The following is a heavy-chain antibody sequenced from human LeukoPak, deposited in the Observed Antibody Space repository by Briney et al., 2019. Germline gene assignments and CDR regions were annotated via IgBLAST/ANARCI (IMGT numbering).Heavy chain of an antibody. Sequence: PGKSLRLSCAASGFMFSSYGIHWARQAPGKGLEWVAAIWYDGGNKYYADSVRGRFTISRDNSKNTVYLQMNSLRVEDTAVYYCARWGRADYWGQGTLVTVSS. CDR3: ARWGRADY. CDR1: GFMFSSYG. V-gene: IGHV3-33*01. D-gene: IGHD7-27*01. CDR2: IWYDGGNK. J-gene: IGHJ4*02.